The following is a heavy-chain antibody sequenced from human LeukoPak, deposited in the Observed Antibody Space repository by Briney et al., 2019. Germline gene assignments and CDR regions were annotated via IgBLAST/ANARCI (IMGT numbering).Heavy chain of an antibody. Sequence: SETLSLTCTVSGGSISSSSYYWGWIRQPPGKGLEWIGEINHSGSTNYNPSLKSRVTISVDTSKNQFSLKLSSVTAADTAVYYCARLQGYCSGGSCYQYYYYYYYMDVWGKGTTVTISS. D-gene: IGHD2-15*01. V-gene: IGHV4-39*07. CDR1: GGSISSSSYY. CDR2: INHSGST. CDR3: ARLQGYCSGGSCYQYYYYYYYMDV. J-gene: IGHJ6*03.